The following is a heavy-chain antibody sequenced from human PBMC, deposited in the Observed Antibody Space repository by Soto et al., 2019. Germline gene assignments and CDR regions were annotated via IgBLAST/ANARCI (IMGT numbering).Heavy chain of an antibody. CDR1: GGSISSSSYY. CDR2: IYYSGST. Sequence: QLQLQESGPGLVKPSETLSLTCTVSGGSISSSSYYWGWIRQPPGKGLEWIGSIYYSGSTYYNPSLKSRVTIYVDTSKNQFSLKLSSVTAADTAVYYCASTLVRLPNNDYGGNSFLERAEPMRSFQHWGQGTLVTVSS. CDR3: ASTLVRLPNNDYGGNSFLERAEPMRSFQH. D-gene: IGHD4-17*01. V-gene: IGHV4-39*01. J-gene: IGHJ1*01.